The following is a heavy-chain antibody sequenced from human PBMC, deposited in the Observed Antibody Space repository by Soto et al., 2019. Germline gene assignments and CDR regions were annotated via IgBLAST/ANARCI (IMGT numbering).Heavy chain of an antibody. V-gene: IGHV4-30-4*01. D-gene: IGHD3-3*01. J-gene: IGHJ2*01. Sequence: QVQLQESGPGLVKPSQTLSLTCTVSGGSISSGDYYWSWIRQPPGKGLEWIGYIYYSGSTYYNPSLKSRVXXSXDXXKNQFSLKLSSVTAADTAVYYCAKSGVVTPWYFDLWGRGTLVTVSS. CDR1: GGSISSGDYY. CDR2: IYYSGST. CDR3: AKSGVVTPWYFDL.